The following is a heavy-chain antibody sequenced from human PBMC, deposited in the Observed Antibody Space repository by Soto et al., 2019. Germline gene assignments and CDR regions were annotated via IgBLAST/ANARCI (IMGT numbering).Heavy chain of an antibody. J-gene: IGHJ5*02. Sequence: QVQLQQWGAGLLKPSETLSLTCAVYGGSFSGYYWSWIRQPPGKGLEWNGEINHSGSTNYNPSLKSRVTISVDTSKNQFSLKMSSVTAADTAVYYCARGGYCSSTSCYASRFDPWGQGTLVTVSS. CDR1: GGSFSGYY. CDR2: INHSGST. CDR3: ARGGYCSSTSCYASRFDP. D-gene: IGHD2-2*01. V-gene: IGHV4-34*01.